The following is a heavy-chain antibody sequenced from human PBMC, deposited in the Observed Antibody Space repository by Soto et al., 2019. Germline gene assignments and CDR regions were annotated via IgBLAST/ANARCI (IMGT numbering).Heavy chain of an antibody. D-gene: IGHD3-3*01. CDR2: ISGSGACT. CDR1: GFTFSSSA. V-gene: IGHV3-23*01. Sequence: GSLRLSCTASGFTFSSSAMSWVPHAPGRGLEWVSGISGSGACTYYADSVKGRFTISRDNSKNTLYLQMSGLRAEDAAVYYCAKGPTVFGAVISFDYYYGMYVWGQGTPVTVSS. J-gene: IGHJ6*02. CDR3: AKGPTVFGAVISFDYYYGMYV.